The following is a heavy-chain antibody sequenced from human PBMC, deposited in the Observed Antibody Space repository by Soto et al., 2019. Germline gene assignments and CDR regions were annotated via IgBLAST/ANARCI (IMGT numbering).Heavy chain of an antibody. CDR2: ISYDGSNK. D-gene: IGHD7-27*01. CDR3: ARERTGGPPAWAFDI. Sequence: GGSLRLSCAASGFTFSSYAMHWVRQAPGKGLEWVAVISYDGSNKYYADSVKGRFTISRDNSKNTLYLQMNSLRAEDTAVYYCARERTGGPPAWAFDIWGQGTMVTVSS. V-gene: IGHV3-30*04. J-gene: IGHJ3*02. CDR1: GFTFSSYA.